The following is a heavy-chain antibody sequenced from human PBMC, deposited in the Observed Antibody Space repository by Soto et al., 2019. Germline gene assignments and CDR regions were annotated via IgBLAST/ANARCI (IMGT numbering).Heavy chain of an antibody. J-gene: IGHJ5*02. D-gene: IGHD5-18*01. CDR1: GFSLTTSGVG. V-gene: IGHV2-5*02. Sequence: QITLKESGPMLVKPTQALTLTCTCSGFSLTTSGVGVGWIRQPPGKALEWLGLVYLDDDKRYSPSLTNRLSLYRDTSNSQVVLTLTNVDPTDTGTYFCAHKGGFGYPESWGQGIMVTVSS. CDR2: VYLDDDK. CDR3: AHKGGFGYPES.